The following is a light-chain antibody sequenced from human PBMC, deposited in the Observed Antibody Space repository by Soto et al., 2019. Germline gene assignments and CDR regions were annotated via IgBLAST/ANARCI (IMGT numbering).Light chain of an antibody. J-gene: IGLJ1*01. CDR2: DVS. CDR1: SSDVGGYDY. CDR3: CSYTTRSTLYL. Sequence: QSALTQPASVSGSPGQSITISCTGTSSDVGGYDYVSWYQQHPGKAPKLIIFDVSNRPSGVSDRFSGSKSGNTASLTISGLQADDEADYYCCSYTTRSTLYLFGTGTKVTVL. V-gene: IGLV2-14*01.